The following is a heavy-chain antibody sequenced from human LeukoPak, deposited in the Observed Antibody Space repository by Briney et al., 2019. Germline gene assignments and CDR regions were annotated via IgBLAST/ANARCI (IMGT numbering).Heavy chain of an antibody. CDR3: ARTTEGGYTYDYFYYYYMDV. CDR1: GGSLTNYY. J-gene: IGHJ6*03. CDR2: SYYSGIT. Sequence: SETLSLTCTVSGGSLTNYYWSWIRQPPGKGLEWIGHSYYSGITNYNPSLKSRVTISVDTSKNQFSLKLSSVTAADTAVYYCARTTEGGYTYDYFYYYYMDVWGKGTTVTISS. D-gene: IGHD5-18*01. V-gene: IGHV4-59*01.